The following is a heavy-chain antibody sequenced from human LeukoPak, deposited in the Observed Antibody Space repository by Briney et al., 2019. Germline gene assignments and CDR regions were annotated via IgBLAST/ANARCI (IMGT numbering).Heavy chain of an antibody. J-gene: IGHJ4*02. Sequence: SETLSLTCAVYGGSFSGYYWSWIRQPPGKELEWIGEINHSGSTNYNPSLKSRVTISVDTSKNQFSLKLSSVTAADTAVYYCAIYVDTAMVGSSDYWGQGTLVTVSS. CDR3: AIYVDTAMVGSSDY. CDR2: INHSGST. V-gene: IGHV4-34*01. D-gene: IGHD5-18*01. CDR1: GGSFSGYY.